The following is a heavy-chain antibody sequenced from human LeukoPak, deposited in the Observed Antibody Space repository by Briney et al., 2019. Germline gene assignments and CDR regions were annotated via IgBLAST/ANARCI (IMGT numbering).Heavy chain of an antibody. D-gene: IGHD2-2*01. CDR2: ISSSGSTI. V-gene: IGHV3-48*03. Sequence: GATLRISCAASGFTFSSYEMNWVRPAPGKGLEWVSYISSSGSTIYYADSVKGRFTISRDNAKNSLYLQMNSLRAEDTAVYYCARRGWLGYCSSTSCPRWFDPWGQGTLVTVSS. CDR1: GFTFSSYE. CDR3: ARRGWLGYCSSTSCPRWFDP. J-gene: IGHJ5*02.